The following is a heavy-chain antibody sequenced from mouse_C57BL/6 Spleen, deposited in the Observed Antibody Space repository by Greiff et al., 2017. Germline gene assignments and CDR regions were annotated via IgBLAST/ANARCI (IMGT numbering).Heavy chain of an antibody. Sequence: VNVVESGPGLVAPSQSLSITCTVSGFSLTSYGVDWVRQPPGKGLEWLGVIWGGGSTNYNSALMSRLSISKDNSKSQVFLKMNSLQTDDTAMYYCAKHSNWDEDYYAMDYWGQGTSVTVSS. J-gene: IGHJ4*01. V-gene: IGHV2-9*01. D-gene: IGHD4-1*01. CDR3: AKHSNWDEDYYAMDY. CDR2: IWGGGST. CDR1: GFSLTSYG.